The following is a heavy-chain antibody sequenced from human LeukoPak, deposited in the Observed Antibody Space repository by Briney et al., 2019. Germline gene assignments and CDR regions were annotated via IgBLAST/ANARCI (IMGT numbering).Heavy chain of an antibody. CDR2: ISSRGSYI. J-gene: IGHJ6*02. V-gene: IGHV3-21*01. Sequence: GGSLRLSCAASGFTFSNYNINWVRQDPGKGLEWVSCISSRGSYIYYADSVKGRFTISRDNAKNSLYLQMNSLRAEDTAVYYCTKDGRVASAATRPTYYYGMDVWGQGTTVIVSS. CDR1: GFTFSNYN. D-gene: IGHD2-15*01. CDR3: TKDGRVASAATRPTYYYGMDV.